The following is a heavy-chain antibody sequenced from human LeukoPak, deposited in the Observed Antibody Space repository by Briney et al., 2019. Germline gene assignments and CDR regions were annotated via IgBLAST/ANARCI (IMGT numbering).Heavy chain of an antibody. J-gene: IGHJ4*02. CDR2: ITSDGSST. CDR3: ARMYSSDWTHFDY. V-gene: IGHV3-74*01. D-gene: IGHD6-19*01. Sequence: GGSLRLSCAASGFTFSTYWMHWVRQAPGKGLVWVSRITSDGSSTSHADSVKGRFTISRDNAKNTLYLQMNSLRADDTAVYYCARMYSSDWTHFDYWGQGTLVTVSS. CDR1: GFTFSTYW.